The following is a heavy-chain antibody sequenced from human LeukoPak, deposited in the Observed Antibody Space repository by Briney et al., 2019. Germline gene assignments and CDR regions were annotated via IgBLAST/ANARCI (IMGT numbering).Heavy chain of an antibody. J-gene: IGHJ6*02. D-gene: IGHD2-15*01. CDR2: IKQDGSEK. V-gene: IGHV3-7*01. CDR1: GFTFSSYW. Sequence: GGSLRLSCAASGFTFSSYWMSWVRQAPGKGLEWVANIKQDGSEKYYVDSVKGRFTISRDNAKNSLYLQMNSLRAEDTAVYYCAREGVAAVYYYYYYGMDVWGQGTTVTVSS. CDR3: AREGVAAVYYYYYYGMDV.